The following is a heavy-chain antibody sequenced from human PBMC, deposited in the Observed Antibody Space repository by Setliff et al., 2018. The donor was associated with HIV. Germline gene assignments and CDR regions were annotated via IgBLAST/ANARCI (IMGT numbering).Heavy chain of an antibody. Sequence: SETLSLTCTVYGGSFSAYYWSWIRQTPGKGLEWIGEINHSGTTYYNPSLNSRVTMSVDKSRNQFSLKVSSVTAADTAVYYCARVSITYWYSIPRDYYYYMDVWGEGTTVTVSS. CDR1: GGSFSAYY. J-gene: IGHJ6*03. CDR2: INHSGTT. V-gene: IGHV4-34*01. D-gene: IGHD2-8*02. CDR3: ARVSITYWYSIPRDYYYYMDV.